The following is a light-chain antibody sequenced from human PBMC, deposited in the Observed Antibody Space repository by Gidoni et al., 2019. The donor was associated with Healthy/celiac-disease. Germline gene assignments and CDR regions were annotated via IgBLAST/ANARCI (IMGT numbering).Light chain of an antibody. CDR3: QQYYSTPLT. CDR1: QSVLYSSNNKNY. V-gene: IGKV4-1*01. J-gene: IGKJ4*01. CDR2: WAS. Sequence: DIVMTQSPDSLAVSLGERATINCKSSQSVLYSSNNKNYLAWYQQKPGQPPKLLIYWASTQESGVPDRFSGSGSGTDFTLTISSLQAEDVAVYYCQQYYSTPLTFXGXTKVEIK.